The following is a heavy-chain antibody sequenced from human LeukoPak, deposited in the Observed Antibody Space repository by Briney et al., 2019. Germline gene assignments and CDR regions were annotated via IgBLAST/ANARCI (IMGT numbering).Heavy chain of an antibody. Sequence: SETLSLTCTASGGSISSGGYYWGWIRQPPGKGLEWIGSIYSSGSTYYNPSLKSRVTISVDTSKNQFSLKLSSVTAAETAVYYCATPYYYDSSGYSHDAFDIWGQGTMVTVSS. CDR2: IYSSGST. D-gene: IGHD3-22*01. CDR1: GGSISSGGYY. J-gene: IGHJ3*02. CDR3: ATPYYYDSSGYSHDAFDI. V-gene: IGHV4-39*01.